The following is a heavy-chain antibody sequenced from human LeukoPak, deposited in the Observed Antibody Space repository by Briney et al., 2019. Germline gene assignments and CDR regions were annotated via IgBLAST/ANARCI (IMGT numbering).Heavy chain of an antibody. J-gene: IGHJ3*02. CDR1: GGSFSGYH. CDR2: IYYSGST. D-gene: IGHD1-7*01. V-gene: IGHV4-59*01. Sequence: TSETLSLTCAVYGGSFSGYHWSWIRQPPGKGLEWIGYIYYSGSTNYNPSLKSRVTISVDTSKNQFSLKLSSVTAADTAVYYCARGPVGGTTYNDGDAFDIWGQGTMVTVSS. CDR3: ARGPVGGTTYNDGDAFDI.